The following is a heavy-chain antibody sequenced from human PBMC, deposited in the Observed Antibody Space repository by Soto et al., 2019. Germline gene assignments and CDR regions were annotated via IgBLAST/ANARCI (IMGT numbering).Heavy chain of an antibody. J-gene: IGHJ4*02. CDR3: ARLRYFDWYLYYFDY. Sequence: QVQLVQAGAEVKTPGASVKVSCKASGYTLTTYGISWVRQAPGQGLEWMGWISGYNGNTNYAQQLPGRVTKTTDTSTSTAYMELRSLRSDDTAVYYGARLRYFDWYLYYFDYWGQGTLVTVSS. CDR2: ISGYNGNT. V-gene: IGHV1-18*01. CDR1: GYTLTTYG. D-gene: IGHD3-9*01.